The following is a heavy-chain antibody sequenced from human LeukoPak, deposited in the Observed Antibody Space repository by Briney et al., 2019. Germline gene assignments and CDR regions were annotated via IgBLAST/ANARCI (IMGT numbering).Heavy chain of an antibody. CDR3: ATSNWEYYYYGMDV. J-gene: IGHJ6*02. Sequence: SQTLSLTCAISGDSVSSNSAAWNWIRQSPSRGLEWLGRTYYRTKWYNDYAVSVKSRITINPDTSKNQFSLQLNSVTPEDTAVYYCATSNWEYYYYGMDVWGQGTTVTVSS. D-gene: IGHD7-27*01. CDR1: GDSVSSNSAA. CDR2: TYYRTKWYN. V-gene: IGHV6-1*01.